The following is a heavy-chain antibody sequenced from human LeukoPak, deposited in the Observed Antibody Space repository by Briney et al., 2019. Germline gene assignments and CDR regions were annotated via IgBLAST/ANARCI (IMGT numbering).Heavy chain of an antibody. CDR2: IKQDGSEK. CDR1: GFTFSSYW. CDR3: ASTLTLDY. V-gene: IGHV3-7*02. J-gene: IGHJ4*02. Sequence: GGSLRLSCAASGFTFSSYWMCWVRQAPGKGLEWVAKIKQDGSEKYYVDSVKGRFTISRDNAKNSLYLQMNSLRAENTAVYYCASTLTLDYWGQGTLVTVSS.